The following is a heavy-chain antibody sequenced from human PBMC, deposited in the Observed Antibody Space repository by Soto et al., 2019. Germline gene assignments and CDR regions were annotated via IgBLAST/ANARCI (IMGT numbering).Heavy chain of an antibody. D-gene: IGHD6-13*01. CDR2: IYYSGST. V-gene: IGHV4-39*02. Sequence: PSETLSLTCTVSGGSISSSSYYWGWIRQPPGKGLEWIGSIYYSGSTYYNPSLKSRVTISVDTSKNQFSLKLSSVTAADTAVYYCARDLSSSSWYSFSWFDPYRQGTLVTASS. J-gene: IGHJ5*02. CDR1: GGSISSSSYY. CDR3: ARDLSSSSWYSFSWFDP.